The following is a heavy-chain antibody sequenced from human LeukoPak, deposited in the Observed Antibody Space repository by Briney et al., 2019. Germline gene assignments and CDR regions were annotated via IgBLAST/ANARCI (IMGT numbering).Heavy chain of an antibody. J-gene: IGHJ4*02. CDR3: ARDQVNDYGDDTEFDY. CDR2: ISSSSSYI. CDR1: GFTFSSYS. D-gene: IGHD4-17*01. V-gene: IGHV3-21*01. Sequence: GGSLRLSCAASGFTFSSYSMNWVRHAPGKGLEWVSSISSSSSYIYYADSVKGRFTISRDNAKNPLYLQMNSLRAEDTAVYYCARDQVNDYGDDTEFDYWGQGTLVTVS.